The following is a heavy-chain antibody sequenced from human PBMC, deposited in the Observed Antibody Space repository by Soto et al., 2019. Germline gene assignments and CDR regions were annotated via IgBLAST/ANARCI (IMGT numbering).Heavy chain of an antibody. CDR1: GYTFTSYA. Sequence: ASVKVSCKASGYTFTSYAMHWVRQAPGQRLEWMGWINAGNGNTKYSQKFQGRVTITRDTSASTAYMELSSLRSEDTAVYYCARDHDGSSWYVREFPDWGQGTLVTVSS. CDR2: INAGNGNT. D-gene: IGHD6-13*01. CDR3: ARDHDGSSWYVREFPD. V-gene: IGHV1-3*01. J-gene: IGHJ4*02.